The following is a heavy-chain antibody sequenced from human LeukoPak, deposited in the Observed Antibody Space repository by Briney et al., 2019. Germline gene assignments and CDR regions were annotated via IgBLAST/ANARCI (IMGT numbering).Heavy chain of an antibody. Sequence: SVTVSCMASGYTFTSYGISWVRQAPGQGLEWMGGIIPIFGTANYAQKFQGRVTITADESTSTAYMELSRLRSEDTAVYYCARDSANRDGYHYFAYWGQGTLVTVSS. CDR2: IIPIFGTA. D-gene: IGHD5-24*01. CDR1: GYTFTSYG. V-gene: IGHV1-69*13. CDR3: ARDSANRDGYHYFAY. J-gene: IGHJ4*02.